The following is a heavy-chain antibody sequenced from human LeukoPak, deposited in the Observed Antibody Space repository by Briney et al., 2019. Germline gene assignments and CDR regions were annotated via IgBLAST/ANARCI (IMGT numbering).Heavy chain of an antibody. CDR1: GGTFSSYA. CDR3: ARRGPFWSGYLAVYYYYYGMDV. CDR2: IIPIFGTA. Sequence: SVKVSCKASGGTFSSYAISWVRQAPGQGLEWMGGIIPIFGTANYAQKFQGRVTITADESTSTAYMGLSSLRSEDTAVYYCARRGPFWSGYLAVYYYYYGMDVWGQGTTVTVSS. D-gene: IGHD3-3*01. V-gene: IGHV1-69*13. J-gene: IGHJ6*02.